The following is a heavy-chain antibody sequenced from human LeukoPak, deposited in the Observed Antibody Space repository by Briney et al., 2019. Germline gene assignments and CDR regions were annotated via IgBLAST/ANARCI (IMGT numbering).Heavy chain of an antibody. D-gene: IGHD3-22*01. CDR2: ISSNGGST. CDR3: ARVYYDSSGNFDY. Sequence: PGGSLRLSCAASGFTFSSYAMHWVRQAPGKGLEYVSAISSNGGSTYYANSVKGRFTISRDNSKNTLYLQMGSLRAEDMAVYYCARVYYDSSGNFDYWGQGTLVTVSS. CDR1: GFTFSSYA. J-gene: IGHJ4*02. V-gene: IGHV3-64*01.